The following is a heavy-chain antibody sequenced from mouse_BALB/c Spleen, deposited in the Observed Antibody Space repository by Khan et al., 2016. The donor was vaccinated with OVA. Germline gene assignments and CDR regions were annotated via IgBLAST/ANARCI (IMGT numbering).Heavy chain of an antibody. D-gene: IGHD1-1*01. CDR2: ISYSGAT. J-gene: IGHJ2*01. CDR1: GYSITSGYA. CDR3: AGGNYYGYYFDY. Sequence: EVQLQESGPGLVKPSQSLSLTCTVTGYSITSGYAWNWIRQLPGNKLEWMGYISYSGATSYTPSLKSRISITRDTSTNQFFLQLNSVTTEDTATYYCAGGNYYGYYFDYWGQGTTLTVSS. V-gene: IGHV3-2*02.